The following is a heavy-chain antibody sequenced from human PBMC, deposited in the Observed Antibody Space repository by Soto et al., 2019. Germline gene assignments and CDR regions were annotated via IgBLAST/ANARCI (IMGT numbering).Heavy chain of an antibody. J-gene: IGHJ3*02. CDR1: GGTCSSYT. V-gene: IGHV1-69*02. Sequence: QVQLVQSGAEVKKPGSSVKVSCKASGGTCSSYTISWVRQAPGQGLEWMGRIIPILGIANYAQKFQGRVTITADKSTSTAYMELSSLRSEDTAVYYCVKGSAISSSIDIWGQGTMVTVSS. D-gene: IGHD1-26*01. CDR2: IIPILGIA. CDR3: VKGSAISSSIDI.